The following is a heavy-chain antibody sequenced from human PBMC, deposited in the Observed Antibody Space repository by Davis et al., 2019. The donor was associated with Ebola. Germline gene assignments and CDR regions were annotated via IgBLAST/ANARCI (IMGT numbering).Heavy chain of an antibody. Sequence: GESLKISCAASGFTFNRYGMHWVRQAPGKGLEWVSFIRYDGSDKYYADSVKGRFTISRDNSKNTLYLQMNSLRTEDTAVYYCATGWLRAGGFDYWGQGTLVTVSS. J-gene: IGHJ4*02. CDR3: ATGWLRAGGFDY. D-gene: IGHD5-12*01. CDR2: IRYDGSDK. V-gene: IGHV3-30*02. CDR1: GFTFNRYG.